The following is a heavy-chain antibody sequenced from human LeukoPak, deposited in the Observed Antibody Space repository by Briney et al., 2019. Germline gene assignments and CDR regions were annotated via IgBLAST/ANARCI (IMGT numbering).Heavy chain of an antibody. CDR1: GFTFSSYW. D-gene: IGHD3-10*01. V-gene: IGHV3-74*01. Sequence: GGSLRLSCAASGFTFSSYWMHWVRQAPGKGLVWVSRINSDGSSTSYADSVKGRFTISRDNAKNTLYLQMNSLRSDDTAVYYCARASWFGELSDAFDIWGQGTMVTVSS. CDR3: ARASWFGELSDAFDI. J-gene: IGHJ3*02. CDR2: INSDGSST.